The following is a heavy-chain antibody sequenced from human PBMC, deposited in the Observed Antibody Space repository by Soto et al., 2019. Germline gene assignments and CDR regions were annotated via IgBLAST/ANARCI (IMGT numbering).Heavy chain of an antibody. J-gene: IGHJ4*02. CDR2: ISAYNGNT. V-gene: IGHV1-18*01. Sequence: GASVKVSCKASGYTFNSYGISWVRQAPGQGLEWMGWISAYNGNTNYAQKLQGRVTMTTDTSTSTAYMELRSLRSDDTAVYYCARSGAATAMVTSPRDYWGQGTLVTVSS. CDR1: GYTFNSYG. D-gene: IGHD5-18*01. CDR3: ARSGAATAMVTSPRDY.